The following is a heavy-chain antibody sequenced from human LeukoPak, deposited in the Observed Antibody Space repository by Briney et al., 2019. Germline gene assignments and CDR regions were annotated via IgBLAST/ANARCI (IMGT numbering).Heavy chain of an antibody. J-gene: IGHJ4*02. CDR1: GFTFSHAW. CDR2: IKSKNDGETR. Sequence: GGSLRLSCAASGFTFSHAWVSWVRQCPGKGLKWVGRIKSKNDGETRDYAAPVKGRFTISRDESKAEVYLHMTSLKAEDTAVYYCVGRPWNFDYWGQGTLVTVSS. CDR3: VGRPWNFDY. V-gene: IGHV3-15*01. D-gene: IGHD1-1*01.